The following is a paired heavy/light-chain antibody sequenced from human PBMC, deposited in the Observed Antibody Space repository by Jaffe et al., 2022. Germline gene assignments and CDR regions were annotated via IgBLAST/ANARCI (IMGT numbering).Heavy chain of an antibody. CDR2: INPNSGGT. V-gene: IGHV1-2*02. Sequence: QVQLVQSGAEVKKPGASVKVSCKASGYTFTGYYMHWVRQAPGQGLEWMGWINPNSGGTNYAQKFQGRVTMTRDTSISTAYMELSRLRSDDTAVYYCARGRIAVAADYYYYYYMDVWGKGTTVTVSS. CDR1: GYTFTGYY. J-gene: IGHJ6*03. CDR3: ARGRIAVAADYYYYYYMDV. D-gene: IGHD6-19*01.
Light chain of an antibody. V-gene: IGLV3-21*04. Sequence: SYVLTQPPSVSVAPGKTARITCGGNNIGSKSVHWYQQKPGQAPVLVIYYDSDRPSGIPERFSGSNSGNTATLTISRVEAGDEADYYCQVWDSSSDHPYVVFGGGTKLTVL. CDR2: YDS. CDR3: QVWDSSSDHPYVV. J-gene: IGLJ2*01. CDR1: NIGSKS.